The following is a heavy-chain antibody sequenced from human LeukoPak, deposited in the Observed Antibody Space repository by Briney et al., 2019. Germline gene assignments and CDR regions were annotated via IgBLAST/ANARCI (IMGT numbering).Heavy chain of an antibody. CDR1: GFTFNTHG. CDR3: AKDTAVQFLEPAF. CDR2: IWFDGSVK. Sequence: GGSLRLSCAASGFTFNTHGMHWVRQAPGKGLEWVAAIWFDGSVKHYSDAVKGRFTISRDNSLNTLYLQMNSLRVEDTAIYYCAKDTAVQFLEPAFWGQGTLVIVSS. J-gene: IGHJ4*02. V-gene: IGHV3-33*06. D-gene: IGHD3-3*01.